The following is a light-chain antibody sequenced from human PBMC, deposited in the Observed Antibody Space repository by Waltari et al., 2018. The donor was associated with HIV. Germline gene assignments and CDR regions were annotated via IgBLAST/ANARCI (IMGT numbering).Light chain of an antibody. Sequence: DIQMTQSPSSLSAFVGDRVTITCRASQSTSYLNWYQAKPGKAPKLLIYVASTLQTGVPSRFSGSGSGTYFTLTITGLQPEDSATYYCQQSQTFPLTFGGGTKVEIK. CDR1: QSTSY. CDR2: VAS. J-gene: IGKJ4*01. V-gene: IGKV1-39*01. CDR3: QQSQTFPLT.